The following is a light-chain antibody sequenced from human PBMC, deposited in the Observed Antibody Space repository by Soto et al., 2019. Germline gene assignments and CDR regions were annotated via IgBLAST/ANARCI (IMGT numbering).Light chain of an antibody. Sequence: EIVMTQSPATLSVSPGERATLSCRASQSVRSNLAWYQQKPGQSPRLLIYGASTRATGIPARFSGSGSGTQFTLTISSLQSEDFAVYYCQQYGSSPQTFGQGTKVDIK. CDR3: QQYGSSPQT. CDR1: QSVRSN. V-gene: IGKV3-15*01. CDR2: GAS. J-gene: IGKJ1*01.